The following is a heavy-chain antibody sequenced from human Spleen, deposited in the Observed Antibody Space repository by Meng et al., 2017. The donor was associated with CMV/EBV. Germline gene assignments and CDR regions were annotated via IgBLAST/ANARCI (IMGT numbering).Heavy chain of an antibody. V-gene: IGHV3-21*01. CDR3: ARDLYNWNDETFDY. J-gene: IGHJ4*02. D-gene: IGHD1-1*01. CDR2: ISSSSSYI. Sequence: GGSLRLSCAASGFTFSSYSMNWVRQAPGKGLEWVSSISSSSSYIYYADSVKGRFTISRDNAKNSLYLQMNSLRAEDTAVYYCARDLYNWNDETFDYWGQGTPVTVSS. CDR1: GFTFSSYS.